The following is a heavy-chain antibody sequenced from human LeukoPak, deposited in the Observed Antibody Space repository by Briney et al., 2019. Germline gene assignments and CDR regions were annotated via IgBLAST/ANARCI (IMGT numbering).Heavy chain of an antibody. V-gene: IGHV4-59*08. CDR2: IYYSGST. CDR3: ARATMAKFDY. D-gene: IGHD3-10*01. J-gene: IGHJ4*02. CDR1: GGSISSYY. Sequence: SETLSLTCTVSGGSISSYYWSWIRQPPGKGLEWIGDIYYSGSTNYNPSLTSRVTISVDTSKNQFSLKLSSVTAADTAVYYCARATMAKFDYWGQGTLVTVSS.